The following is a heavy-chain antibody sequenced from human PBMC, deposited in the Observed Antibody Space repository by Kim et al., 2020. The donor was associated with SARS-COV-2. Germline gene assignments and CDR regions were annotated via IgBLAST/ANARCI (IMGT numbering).Heavy chain of an antibody. Sequence: SETLSLTCTVSGGSISSSSYYWGWIRQPPGKGLEWIGSIYYSGSTYYNPSLKSRVTISVDTSKNQFSLKLSSVTAADTAVYYCARQYGSGSSQFDYWGQGTLVTVSS. CDR1: GGSISSSSYY. V-gene: IGHV4-39*01. CDR3: ARQYGSGSSQFDY. D-gene: IGHD3-10*01. CDR2: IYYSGST. J-gene: IGHJ4*02.